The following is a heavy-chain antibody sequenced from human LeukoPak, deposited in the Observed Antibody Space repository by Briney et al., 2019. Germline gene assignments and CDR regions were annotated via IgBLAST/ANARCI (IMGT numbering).Heavy chain of an antibody. CDR2: ISSSGSTM. J-gene: IGHJ4*02. Sequence: GGSLRLSCAASGFTFSSYEMNWVRQAPGKGLEWVSYISSSGSTMYYADSVKGRFTISRDNAKNSLYLQMNSLRAEDTAVYYCARGERSYGDYVVDYWGQGTLVTVSS. CDR1: GFTFSSYE. CDR3: ARGERSYGDYVVDY. V-gene: IGHV3-48*03. D-gene: IGHD4-17*01.